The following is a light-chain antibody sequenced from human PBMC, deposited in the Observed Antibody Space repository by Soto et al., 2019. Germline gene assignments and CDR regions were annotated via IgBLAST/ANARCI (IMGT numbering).Light chain of an antibody. CDR2: TAS. J-gene: IGKJ1*01. CDR1: ERIGSN. V-gene: IGKV1-39*01. CDR3: QQTFVIPQT. Sequence: DIQLTQSPSSLSASVGDTVSITCRATERIGSNLCWYQQKPGKAPAFLIYTASTLQTGVPSRFSGSGYATDFTLTISGLQPEDVATYFCQQTFVIPQTFGQGTKVDVK.